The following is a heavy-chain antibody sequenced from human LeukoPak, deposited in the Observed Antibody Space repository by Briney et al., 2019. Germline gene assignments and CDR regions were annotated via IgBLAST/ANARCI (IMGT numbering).Heavy chain of an antibody. CDR1: GGSISSYY. Sequence: PSETLSLTCTVSGGSISSYYWSWIRQPPGKGLEWIGYIYYSGSTNYNPSLKSRVTISVDTSKNQFSLKLSSVTAADTAVYYCARGGVTMVRGVRRSHYYYYMDVWGKGTTVTVSS. J-gene: IGHJ6*03. CDR3: ARGGVTMVRGVRRSHYYYYMDV. D-gene: IGHD3-10*01. CDR2: IYYSGST. V-gene: IGHV4-59*01.